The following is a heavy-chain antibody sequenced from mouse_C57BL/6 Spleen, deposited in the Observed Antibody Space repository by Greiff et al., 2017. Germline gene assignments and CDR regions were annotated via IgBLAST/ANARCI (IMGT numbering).Heavy chain of an antibody. CDR3: ATLLREAMDY. Sequence: EVKLEESGGGLVKPGGSLKLSCAASGFTFSDYGMHWVPQAPEKGLEWVAYISSGSGTIYYADTVKGRFTISRDNAKNTLFLQMTSLRSEDTAMYYCATLLREAMDYWGQGTSVTFSS. J-gene: IGHJ4*01. CDR2: ISSGSGTI. V-gene: IGHV5-17*01. D-gene: IGHD1-1*01. CDR1: GFTFSDYG.